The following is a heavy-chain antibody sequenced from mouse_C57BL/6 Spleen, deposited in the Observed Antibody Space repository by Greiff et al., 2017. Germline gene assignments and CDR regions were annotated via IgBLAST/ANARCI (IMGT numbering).Heavy chain of an antibody. D-gene: IGHD2-3*01. CDR2: ISDGGSYT. CDR1: GFTFSSYA. CDR3: AREMGI. J-gene: IGHJ2*01. Sequence: EVKLMESGGGLVKPGGSLKLSCAASGFTFSSYAMSWVRQTPEKRLEWVATISDGGSYTYYPDNVKGRFTISRDNAKNNLYLQMSHLKSEDTAMYYCAREMGIWGQGTTLTVSS. V-gene: IGHV5-4*01.